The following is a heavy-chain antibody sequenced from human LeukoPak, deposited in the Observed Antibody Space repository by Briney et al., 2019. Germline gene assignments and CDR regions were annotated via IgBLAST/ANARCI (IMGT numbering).Heavy chain of an antibody. CDR2: ISPSSSTM. D-gene: IGHD6-19*01. Sequence: PGGSLRLSCAASGFTFSSYGMNWVRQAPGKGLGWVSYISPSSSTMYYADSGKGRFTISRDNAKNSLYLQMNSLRAEDTAVYYCAREHTPYGSGCTAAYWGQGTLVTVSS. J-gene: IGHJ4*02. V-gene: IGHV3-48*01. CDR1: GFTFSSYG. CDR3: AREHTPYGSGCTAAY.